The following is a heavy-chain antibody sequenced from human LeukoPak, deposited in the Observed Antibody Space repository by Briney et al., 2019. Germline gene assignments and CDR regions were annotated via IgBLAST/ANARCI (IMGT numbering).Heavy chain of an antibody. CDR2: IIPIFGTA. CDR3: ARGSDYGDAFDI. V-gene: IGHV1-69*01. CDR1: GGTFSSYA. J-gene: IGHJ3*02. D-gene: IGHD4-17*01. Sequence: EASVKVSCKASGGTFSSYAIIWVRQAPGQGLEWMGGIIPIFGTANYAQKFQDRVTITADESTSTAYMELSSLRSEDTAVYYCARGSDYGDAFDIWGQGTMVTVSS.